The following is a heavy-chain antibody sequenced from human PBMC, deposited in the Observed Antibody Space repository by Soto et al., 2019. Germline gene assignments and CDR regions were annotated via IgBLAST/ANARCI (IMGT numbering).Heavy chain of an antibody. Sequence: SVKVSCKASVFTFTSSAVQWVRQARGQRLEWIGWIVVGSGNTNYAQKFQERVTITRDMSTSTAYMELSSLRSEDTAVYYCAAVGLGYCSGGSCYPPYWGQGTLVTVSS. V-gene: IGHV1-58*01. CDR3: AAVGLGYCSGGSCYPPY. CDR2: IVVGSGNT. D-gene: IGHD2-15*01. J-gene: IGHJ4*02. CDR1: VFTFTSSA.